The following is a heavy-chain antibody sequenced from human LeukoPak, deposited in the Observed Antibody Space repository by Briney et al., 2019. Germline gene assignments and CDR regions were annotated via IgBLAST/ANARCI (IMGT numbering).Heavy chain of an antibody. V-gene: IGHV3-20*04. J-gene: IGHJ5*02. CDR3: AKEFGGYYDT. CDR2: INWSGGST. D-gene: IGHD3-22*01. Sequence: PGRSLRLSCAASGFTFDDYAMHWVRQAPGKGLEWVSGINWSGGSTGYGDSVKGRFTISRDNAKNSLYLQMNSLRAEDTAFYYCAKEFGGYYDTWGQGTLVTVSS. CDR1: GFTFDDYA.